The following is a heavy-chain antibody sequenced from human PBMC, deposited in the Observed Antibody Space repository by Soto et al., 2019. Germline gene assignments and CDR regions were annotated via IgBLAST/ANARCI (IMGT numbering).Heavy chain of an antibody. J-gene: IGHJ6*02. CDR3: QADQKFAQFSNV. Sequence: ASVKVSCKASGGTFNNYDFNWVRQAPGQGLEWMGGIIPPFDTPYSVQKFVGRVTMTADESSGTVYMELSSLTSEDTAVYFCQADQKFAQFSNVWGPGTTVTVSS. CDR2: IIPPFDTP. CDR1: GGTFNNYD. V-gene: IGHV1-69*13. D-gene: IGHD2-2*01.